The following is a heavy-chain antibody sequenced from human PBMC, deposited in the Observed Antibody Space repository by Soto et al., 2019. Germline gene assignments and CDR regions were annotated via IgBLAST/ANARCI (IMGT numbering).Heavy chain of an antibody. CDR1: GFTFSSQA. J-gene: IGHJ6*02. CDR3: AKEGGGGRNYYYSMDV. V-gene: IGHV3-23*01. Sequence: PGGSLILSCAASGFTFSSQAMIWVRQAPGKGLELVSGISGSGGSTYYADSVKGRSTISRDNSKNTLYLQMNSLRAEDTAVYYCAKEGGGGRNYYYSMDVWGQGTTVTVSS. D-gene: IGHD2-15*01. CDR2: ISGSGGST.